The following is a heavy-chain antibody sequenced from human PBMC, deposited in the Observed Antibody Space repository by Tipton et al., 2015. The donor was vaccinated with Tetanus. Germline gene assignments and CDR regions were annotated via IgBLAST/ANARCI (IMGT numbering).Heavy chain of an antibody. V-gene: IGHV1-2*02. CDR3: ARDRGDYIYYGMDV. J-gene: IGHJ6*02. CDR2: IDPNSGGT. D-gene: IGHD3-22*01. Sequence: QLVQSGAEVKKPGASVKVSCKASGYTFTGYYIYWVRQAPGQGLEWMGWIDPNSGGTVYAQKFQGRVTMTRDTSISSAYMELRSLRSDDTAVYYCARDRGDYIYYGMDVWGPGTTVTVS. CDR1: GYTFTGYY.